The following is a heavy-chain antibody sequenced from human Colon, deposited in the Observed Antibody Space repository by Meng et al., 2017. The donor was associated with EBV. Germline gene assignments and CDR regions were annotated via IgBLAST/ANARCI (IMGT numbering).Heavy chain of an antibody. CDR1: GGSMSSGNYY. CDR2: IHHSGST. D-gene: IGHD2-21*01. J-gene: IGHJ4*02. Sequence: QVGSQGSGPGLLEPSQTLSLTCTVPGGSMSSGNYYWSWTRQPPGKGLEWIGYIHHSGSTYYNPSLKSRVSISVDTSKNQFSLNLNSMTAADTAVYYCASFDHIPRRNYFDYWGQGTLVTVSS. CDR3: ASFDHIPRRNYFDY. V-gene: IGHV4-30-4*01.